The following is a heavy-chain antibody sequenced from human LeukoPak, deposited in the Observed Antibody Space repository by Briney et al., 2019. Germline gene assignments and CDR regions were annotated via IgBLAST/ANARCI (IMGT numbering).Heavy chain of an antibody. V-gene: IGHV3-48*04. D-gene: IGHD1-26*01. J-gene: IGHJ4*02. CDR3: ARDRIVGVTGRYFDY. Sequence: PGGSLRLSCAASGFTFSSYSMNWVRQAPGEGLEWVSYISSSSSNIYYADSVKGRFTISRDNAKNSLYLQMNSLRAEDTAVYYCARDRIVGVTGRYFDYWGQGNLVTVSS. CDR2: ISSSSSNI. CDR1: GFTFSSYS.